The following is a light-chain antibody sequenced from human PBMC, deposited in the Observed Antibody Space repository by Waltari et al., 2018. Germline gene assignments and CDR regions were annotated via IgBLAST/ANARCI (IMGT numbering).Light chain of an antibody. Sequence: EIVLTQPPGTLSLSPGEIATLSCRASQSVSSSYLAWYQQKPGPDPSVLIHGASNRATRIPDRFSGTGSGTDFTLTFSRLGPEDFAVYYCQQYGSSPWTFGQGTKVEIK. CDR1: QSVSSSY. CDR3: QQYGSSPWT. V-gene: IGKV3-20*01. CDR2: GAS. J-gene: IGKJ1*01.